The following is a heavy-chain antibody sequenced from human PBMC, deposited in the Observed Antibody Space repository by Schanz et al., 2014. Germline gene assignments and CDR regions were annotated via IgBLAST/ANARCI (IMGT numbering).Heavy chain of an antibody. Sequence: QVQLVESGGGVVQPGRSLRLSCAASGFTFSSYGMHWVRQAPGKGLEWVAVIWYDGNNKFYADSVKGRFIISSDNSKNTLDLQMNRLRAEDTALYYCAKDMHKDYGGKPQAFDIWGQGTMVTVSS. D-gene: IGHD4-17*01. CDR2: IWYDGNNK. CDR3: AKDMHKDYGGKPQAFDI. CDR1: GFTFSSYG. J-gene: IGHJ3*02. V-gene: IGHV3-33*06.